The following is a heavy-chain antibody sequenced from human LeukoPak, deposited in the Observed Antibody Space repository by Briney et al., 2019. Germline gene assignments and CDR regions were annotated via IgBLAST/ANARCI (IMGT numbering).Heavy chain of an antibody. CDR2: IYYSGST. Sequence: KSSGTLSLTCTVSGGSISSYYWSWIRQPPGKGLEWIGYIYYSGSTNYNPSLKSRVAISVDTSKNQFSLKLSSVIAADTAVYYCARCRDGYIWWDNWGQGTLVTVSS. J-gene: IGHJ4*02. CDR1: GGSISSYY. D-gene: IGHD5-24*01. V-gene: IGHV4-59*01. CDR3: ARCRDGYIWWDN.